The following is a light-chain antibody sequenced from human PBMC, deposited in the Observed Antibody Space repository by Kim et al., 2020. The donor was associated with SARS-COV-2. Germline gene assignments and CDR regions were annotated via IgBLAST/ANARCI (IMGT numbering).Light chain of an antibody. CDR2: AAS. J-gene: IGKJ1*01. V-gene: IGKV3-20*01. CDR1: QNVAGSY. CDR3: QQYGTSSPT. Sequence: EIVLTQSRGTLSLSPGEGATLSCRASQNVAGSYLAWYQQKPGQAPRLLIYAASTRATGIPDRFSGSGSGTDFPLTISRVEPEDSAVYYCQQYGTSSPTFGQGTKVDIK.